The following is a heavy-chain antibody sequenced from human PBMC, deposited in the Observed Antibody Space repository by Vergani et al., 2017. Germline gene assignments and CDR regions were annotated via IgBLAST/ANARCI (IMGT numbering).Heavy chain of an antibody. Sequence: VQLVESGGGLVKPGGSLRLSCAASGFKFSDHYMSWIRQAPGKGLEWVSHISPGASTVSYTDSVTGRFTVSRDNDNNSLTLDMTTLRVEDTAVYYCAQNPAISTTRHYYAMDVWGQGTTVTVSS. CDR3: AQNPAISTTRHYYAMDV. J-gene: IGHJ6*02. CDR2: ISPGASTV. CDR1: GFKFSDHY. D-gene: IGHD2-2*02. V-gene: IGHV3-11*04.